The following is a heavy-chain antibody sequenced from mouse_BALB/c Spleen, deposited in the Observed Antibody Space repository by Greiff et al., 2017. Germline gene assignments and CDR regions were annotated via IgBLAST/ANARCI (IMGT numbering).Heavy chain of an antibody. CDR1: GFSLTSYG. J-gene: IGHJ3*01. V-gene: IGHV2-9*02. Sequence: QVQLKQSGPGLVAPSQSLSITCTVSGFSLTSYGVHWVRQPPGKGLEWLGVIWAGGSTNYNSALMSRLSISKDNSKSQVFLKMNSLQTDDTAMYYCARDSDGYFTFAYWGQGTLVTVSA. CDR3: ARDSDGYFTFAY. D-gene: IGHD2-3*01. CDR2: IWAGGST.